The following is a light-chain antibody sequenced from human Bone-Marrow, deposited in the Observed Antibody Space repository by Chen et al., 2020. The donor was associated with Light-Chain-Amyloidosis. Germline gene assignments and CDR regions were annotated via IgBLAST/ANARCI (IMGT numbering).Light chain of an antibody. CDR3: QQRSNWPPSIT. V-gene: IGKV3-11*01. CDR2: DAS. J-gene: IGKJ5*01. CDR1: QSVGTY. Sequence: EIVLTQSPATLSLSPGERAILSCRASQSVGTYLAWYQQKPGQAPRLLIYDASHRATGIPARFSGSGSGTYFTLTLSSLEPEDFAVYYCQQRSNWPPSITFGQGTRLEMK.